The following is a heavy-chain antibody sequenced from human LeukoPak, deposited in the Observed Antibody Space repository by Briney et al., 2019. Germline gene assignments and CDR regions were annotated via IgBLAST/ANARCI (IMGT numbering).Heavy chain of an antibody. CDR1: GYTFTSYY. J-gene: IGHJ4*02. CDR3: ARDPTMYYYDSSGSTYFDY. D-gene: IGHD3-22*01. V-gene: IGHV1-46*01. CDR2: INPSGGST. Sequence: ASVKVSCKASGYTFTSYYMHWVRQAPGQGLEWMGIINPSGGSTSYAQKFQGRVTMTRDMSTSTVYMELSSLRSEDTAVYYCARDPTMYYYDSSGSTYFDYWGQGTLVTVSS.